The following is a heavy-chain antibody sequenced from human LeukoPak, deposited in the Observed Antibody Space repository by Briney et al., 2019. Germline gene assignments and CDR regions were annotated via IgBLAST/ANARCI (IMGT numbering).Heavy chain of an antibody. Sequence: ASVKVSCKASGYTFTGYYMHWVRQAPGQGLEWMGWINPNSGGTNYAQKFQGRVTMTRDTSISTAYMELSRLRSDDTAVYYCARLEGYYDISGYYYGPHWGQGPLVTVSS. CDR2: INPNSGGT. V-gene: IGHV1-2*02. D-gene: IGHD3-22*01. J-gene: IGHJ4*02. CDR3: ARLEGYYDISGYYYGPH. CDR1: GYTFTGYY.